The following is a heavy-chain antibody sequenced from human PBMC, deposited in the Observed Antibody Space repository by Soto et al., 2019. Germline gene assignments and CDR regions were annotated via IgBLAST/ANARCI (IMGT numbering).Heavy chain of an antibody. V-gene: IGHV1-8*01. CDR3: ARVGCGGGSCYSFFDY. Sequence: ASVKVSCKASGYTFTSYDINLVRQATGQGLEWMGWMNPNSGNTGYAQKFQGRVTMTRNTSISTAYMELSSLRSEDTAVYYCARVGCGGGSCYSFFDYWGQGTLVTVSS. D-gene: IGHD2-15*01. J-gene: IGHJ4*02. CDR2: MNPNSGNT. CDR1: GYTFTSYD.